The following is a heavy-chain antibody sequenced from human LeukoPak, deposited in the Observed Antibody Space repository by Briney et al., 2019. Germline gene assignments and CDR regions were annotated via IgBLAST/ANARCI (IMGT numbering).Heavy chain of an antibody. CDR1: GFTFSSYG. CDR2: ISYDGSNK. CDR3: AKDLYSQYPFFDY. D-gene: IGHD6-13*01. J-gene: IGHJ4*02. V-gene: IGHV3-30*18. Sequence: PGGSLRLSCAASGFTFSSYGMHWVRQAPGKGLEWVAVISYDGSNKYYADSVKGRFTISRDNSKNTLYLQMYSLRAEDTAVYYCAKDLYSQYPFFDYWGQGTLVTVSS.